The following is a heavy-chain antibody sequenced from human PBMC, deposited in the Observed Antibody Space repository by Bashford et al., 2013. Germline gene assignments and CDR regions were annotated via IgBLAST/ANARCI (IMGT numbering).Heavy chain of an antibody. CDR3: SSLNVALTGKPIDY. CDR2: IFPRDSDT. CDR1: GYSFTDYW. D-gene: IGHD3-9*01. Sequence: GESLKISCKVSGYSFTDYWIGWVRQMPGKGLEWMGIIFPRDSDTRYSPSFQGLVTISVDKSINTAYLQWSSLQASDTAMYYCSSLNVALTGKPIDYWGQGTLVTVSS. J-gene: IGHJ4*02. V-gene: IGHV5-51*01.